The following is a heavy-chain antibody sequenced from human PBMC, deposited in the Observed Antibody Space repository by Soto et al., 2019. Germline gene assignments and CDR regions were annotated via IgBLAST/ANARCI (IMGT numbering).Heavy chain of an antibody. D-gene: IGHD3-10*01. Sequence: SEILSLTCTVSGGSISSYYWSWIRQPPGKGLEWIGYIYHSGSTYYNPSLKSRVTISVDRSKNQFSLKLSSVTAADTAVYYCARVPGAWGQGTLVTVSS. CDR2: IYHSGST. J-gene: IGHJ5*02. CDR1: GGSISSYY. CDR3: ARVPGA. V-gene: IGHV4-59*12.